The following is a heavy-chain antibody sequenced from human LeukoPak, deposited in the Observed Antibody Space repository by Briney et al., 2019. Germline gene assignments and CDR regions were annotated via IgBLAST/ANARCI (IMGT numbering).Heavy chain of an antibody. CDR2: ISGSGGST. CDR1: GFTFSSYA. V-gene: IGHV3-23*01. CDR3: AKDRDYYGSGTGGFDY. J-gene: IGHJ4*02. Sequence: GGSLRLSCAASGFTFSSYAMSWVRQAPGKGLEWVSAISGSGGSTYYADSVKGRFTISGDNSKNTLYLQMNSLRAEDTAVYYCAKDRDYYGSGTGGFDYWGQGTLVTVSS. D-gene: IGHD3-10*01.